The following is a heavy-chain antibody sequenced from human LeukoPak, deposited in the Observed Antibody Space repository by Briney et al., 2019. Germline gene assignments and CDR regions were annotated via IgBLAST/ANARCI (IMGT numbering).Heavy chain of an antibody. CDR2: IRYDGSNK. V-gene: IGHV3-30*02. D-gene: IGHD1-26*01. J-gene: IGHJ6*03. CDR3: AKGYGREASYYYYYMDV. CDR1: RFTFSSYG. Sequence: GGSLRLSCAASRFTFSSYGMHWVRQAPGKGLEWVAFIRYDGSNKYYADSVKGRFTISRDNSKNTLYLQMNSLRAEDTAVYYCAKGYGREASYYYYYMDVWGKGTTVTISS.